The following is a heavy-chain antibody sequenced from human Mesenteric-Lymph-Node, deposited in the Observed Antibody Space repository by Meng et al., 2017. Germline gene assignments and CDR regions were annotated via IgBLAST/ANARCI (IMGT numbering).Heavy chain of an antibody. CDR3: ARGQKGYFDL. CDR1: GGSISSSSYY. CDR2: IYYSGST. Sequence: QVQLQESGPGLVKPSETLSLTCTVSGGSISSSSYYWGWIRQPPGKGLEWIGSIYYSGSTYYNPSLKSRITISVDTSKNQFSLKLSSVTAADTAVYYCARGQKGYFDLWGRGTLVTVSS. J-gene: IGHJ2*01. V-gene: IGHV4-39*07.